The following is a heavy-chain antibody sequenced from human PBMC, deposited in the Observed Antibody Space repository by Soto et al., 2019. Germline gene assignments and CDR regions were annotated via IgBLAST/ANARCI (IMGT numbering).Heavy chain of an antibody. CDR3: ARAATRELLFDY. J-gene: IGHJ4*02. Sequence: QVQLVESGGGVVQPGRSLRLSCAASGFTFSSYGMHWVRQAPGKGLEWVAVIWYDGSNNYYADSVKGRFTISRDNSKNTLYLQMNSLRAEDTAVYDCARAATRELLFDYWGQGTLVTFSA. V-gene: IGHV3-33*01. CDR1: GFTFSSYG. CDR2: IWYDGSNN. D-gene: IGHD1-26*01.